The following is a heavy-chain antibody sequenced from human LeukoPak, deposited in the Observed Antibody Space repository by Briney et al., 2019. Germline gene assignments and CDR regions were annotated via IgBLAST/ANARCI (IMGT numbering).Heavy chain of an antibody. Sequence: GTSLRLSCAASGFTFSTYGMHWVRQAPGKGLEWVALITYDGYYKYYSDSVKGRFTISSDTSKNTLSLQMNSLRAEDTAVYYCARDLSPVVRASPMGYWGQGTLVTVSS. V-gene: IGHV3-30*03. CDR2: ITYDGYYK. CDR3: ARDLSPVVRASPMGY. J-gene: IGHJ4*02. CDR1: GFTFSTYG. D-gene: IGHD3-10*01.